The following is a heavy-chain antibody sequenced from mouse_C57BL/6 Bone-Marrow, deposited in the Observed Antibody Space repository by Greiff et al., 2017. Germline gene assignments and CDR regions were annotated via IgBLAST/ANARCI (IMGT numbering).Heavy chain of an antibody. V-gene: IGHV5-12*01. CDR2: ISNGGGST. CDR3: ARQSYGNYFYYAMEK. Sequence: EVQLVESGGGLVQPGGSLKLSCAASGFTFSDYYMYWVRQTPEKRLEWVAYISNGGGSTYYPDTVKGRFTISRDNAKNTLYLQMSRLKSEDTAIYYCARQSYGNYFYYAMEKWGERASVTASS. J-gene: IGHJ4*01. CDR1: GFTFSDYY. D-gene: IGHD2-1*01.